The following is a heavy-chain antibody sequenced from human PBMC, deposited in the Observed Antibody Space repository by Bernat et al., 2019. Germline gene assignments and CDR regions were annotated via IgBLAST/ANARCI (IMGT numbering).Heavy chain of an antibody. CDR2: IYYSGST. Sequence: QLQLQESGPGLVKPSETLSLTCTVSGGSISSSSYYWGWIRQPPGKGLEWIGSIYYSGSTYYNPSLKSRVTISIDTSKNQFSLKLSSVTAADTAVYYCARVSDGNIGYWGQGTLVTVSS. CDR1: GGSISSSSYY. V-gene: IGHV4-39*07. D-gene: IGHD1/OR15-1a*01. CDR3: ARVSDGNIGY. J-gene: IGHJ4*02.